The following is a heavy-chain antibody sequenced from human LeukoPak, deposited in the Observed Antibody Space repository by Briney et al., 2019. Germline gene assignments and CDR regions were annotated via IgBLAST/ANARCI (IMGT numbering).Heavy chain of an antibody. CDR2: IYPGDSDT. CDR3: ARRGFGGLVLDAFDI. D-gene: IGHD3-16*01. Sequence: KQRESLKISCKGSGYNFTNYWIAWVRQMPGKGLEWMGIIYPGDSDTRYSPSFQGQVTISSDKSISTAYLQWSSLKASDTAIFFCARRGFGGLVLDAFDIWGQGTVVTVSS. CDR1: GYNFTNYW. V-gene: IGHV5-51*03. J-gene: IGHJ3*02.